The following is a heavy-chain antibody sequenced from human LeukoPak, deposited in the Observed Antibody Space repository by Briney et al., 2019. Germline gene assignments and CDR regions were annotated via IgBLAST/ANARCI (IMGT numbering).Heavy chain of an antibody. Sequence: PGGSLRLSCAASGFTFSSSAMSWVRQAPGKGLEWVANIKQDGSEISYVDSVKGRFTISRDNAKNSLYLQMNSLRAEDTAVYYCVRGNPFGGYWGQGTLVTVSS. D-gene: IGHD2-15*01. J-gene: IGHJ4*02. CDR2: IKQDGSEI. CDR1: GFTFSSSA. V-gene: IGHV3-7*03. CDR3: VRGNPFGGY.